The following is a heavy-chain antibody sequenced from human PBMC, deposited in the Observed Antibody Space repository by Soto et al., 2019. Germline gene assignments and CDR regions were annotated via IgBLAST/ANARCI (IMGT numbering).Heavy chain of an antibody. J-gene: IGHJ4*02. CDR3: AKGPHYHDSSGRPNGYFHH. CDR1: GFTFRTHA. D-gene: IGHD3-22*01. V-gene: IGHV3-23*01. Sequence: EVQLLESGGGLVQPGGSLRLSCAASGFTFRTHAMSWVRQAPGKGLEWVSVVSGSGSDTYYADSVKGRFTISRDNSNNNLFLQVNSLRAEDAAVYYCAKGPHYHDSSGRPNGYFHHWGQGALVTVSS. CDR2: VSGSGSDT.